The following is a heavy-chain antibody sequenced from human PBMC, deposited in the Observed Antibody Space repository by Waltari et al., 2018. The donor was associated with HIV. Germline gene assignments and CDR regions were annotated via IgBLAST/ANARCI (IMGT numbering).Heavy chain of an antibody. CDR1: GYPLPGYS. CDR2: INPNSGGT. CDR3: ARDRARTTDYYYYGMDV. J-gene: IGHJ6*02. V-gene: IGHV1-2*02. D-gene: IGHD1-7*01. Sequence: QVQLVQSGAEVKKPGASVKVSCKASGYPLPGYSMHWVRQAPGQGLEWMGWINPNSGGTNYAQKFQGRVTMTRDTSISTAYMELSRLRSDDTAVYYCARDRARTTDYYYYGMDVWGQGTTVTVSS.